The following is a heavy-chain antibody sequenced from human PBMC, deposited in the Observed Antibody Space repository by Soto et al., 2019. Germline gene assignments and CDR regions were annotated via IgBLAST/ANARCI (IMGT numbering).Heavy chain of an antibody. V-gene: IGHV3-30-3*01. CDR2: ISYDGSNK. J-gene: IGHJ6*02. Sequence: GGSLRLSCAASGFTFSSYAMHWVRQAPGKGLEWVAVISYDGSNKYYADSVKGRFTISRDNSKNTLYLQMNSLRAEDTAVYYCARDKRTRGYSYGYYYYYGMDVWGQGTTVTVSS. D-gene: IGHD5-18*01. CDR3: ARDKRTRGYSYGYYYYYGMDV. CDR1: GFTFSSYA.